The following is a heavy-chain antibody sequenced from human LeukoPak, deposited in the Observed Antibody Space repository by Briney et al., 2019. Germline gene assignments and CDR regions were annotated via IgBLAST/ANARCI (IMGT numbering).Heavy chain of an antibody. D-gene: IGHD3-22*01. CDR1: GFTFSSYS. CDR3: ARTEGIYYYDSSGYLY. Sequence: GGPLRLSCAASGFTFSSYSMNWVRQAPGKGLEWVSSISSSSSYIYYADSVKGRFTISRDNAKNSLYLQMNSLRAEDTAVYYCARTEGIYYYDSSGYLYWGQGTLVTVSS. J-gene: IGHJ4*02. V-gene: IGHV3-21*01. CDR2: ISSSSSYI.